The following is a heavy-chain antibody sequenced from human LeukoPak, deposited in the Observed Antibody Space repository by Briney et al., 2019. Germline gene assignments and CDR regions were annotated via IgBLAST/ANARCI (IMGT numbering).Heavy chain of an antibody. V-gene: IGHV2-5*02. CDR1: GFSLRLSGVG. CDR3: AHSPLWGSYRLYFDY. J-gene: IGHJ4*02. Sequence: ESGPTLVKPTQTLTLTCTFSGFSLRLSGVGVGWIRQLPGKALEWLALIYWDDDRRYSPFLNSRLTITKDTSKNQVILTMTNMDPVDTATYYCAHSPLWGSYRLYFDYWGQGTLVTVSS. CDR2: IYWDDDR. D-gene: IGHD3-16*02.